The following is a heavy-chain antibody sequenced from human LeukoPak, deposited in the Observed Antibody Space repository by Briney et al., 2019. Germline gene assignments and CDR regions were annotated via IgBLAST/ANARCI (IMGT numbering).Heavy chain of an antibody. Sequence: PSETLSLTCTVSGYSISSGYYWGWIRQPPGKGLEWIVSIYHSGITYYNPSLKSRVTASVDTSKNQFSLQLSSVTAADTAVYYCARVVIAALDSWGQGILVTVSS. V-gene: IGHV4-38-2*02. CDR1: GYSISSGYY. CDR3: ARVVIAALDS. D-gene: IGHD6-6*01. CDR2: IYHSGIT. J-gene: IGHJ4*02.